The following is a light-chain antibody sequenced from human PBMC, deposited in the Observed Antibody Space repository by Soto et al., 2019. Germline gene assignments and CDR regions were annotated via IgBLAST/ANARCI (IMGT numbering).Light chain of an antibody. CDR3: GTWDTSLTVVL. Sequence: QSVLTQPPSVSAASGQKVTISCSGSSSNIGKNYVSWYQQLPGTAPKLLIYETNKRPSGIPDRLSGSKSGTSATLGISGLQTGDEADYYCGTWDTSLTVVLFGGGTQLTVL. CDR1: SSNIGKNY. CDR2: ETN. J-gene: IGLJ2*01. V-gene: IGLV1-51*02.